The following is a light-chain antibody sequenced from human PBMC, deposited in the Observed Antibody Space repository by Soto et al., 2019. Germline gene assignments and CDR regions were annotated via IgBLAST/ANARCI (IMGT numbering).Light chain of an antibody. V-gene: IGKV1-5*03. J-gene: IGKJ2*01. CDR3: QQYKSLYT. Sequence: DIQMTQSPSTLSASVGDRVTITCRASQSISSWLAWYQQKPGKAPKLLIYKASSLESGVPSRFSGSGSGTELTLTISSLQPDDFATYYCQQYKSLYTCGQGPKLEIK. CDR1: QSISSW. CDR2: KAS.